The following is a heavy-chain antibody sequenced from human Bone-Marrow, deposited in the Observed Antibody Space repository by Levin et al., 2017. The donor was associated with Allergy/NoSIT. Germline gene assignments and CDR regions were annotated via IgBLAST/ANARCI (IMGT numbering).Heavy chain of an antibody. J-gene: IGHJ4*02. CDR1: GFTFSSYA. D-gene: IGHD6-6*01. CDR2: IRGSGVGI. V-gene: IGHV3-23*01. CDR3: AKDISSSWSTGDLDY. Sequence: ASVKVSCAASGFTFSSYAMSWVRQAPGKGLEWVSGIRGSGVGIYYADSVKGRFTISRDNSKNTLYLQMKSLRAEDTAVYYCAKDISSSWSTGDLDYWGQGTQVTVSS.